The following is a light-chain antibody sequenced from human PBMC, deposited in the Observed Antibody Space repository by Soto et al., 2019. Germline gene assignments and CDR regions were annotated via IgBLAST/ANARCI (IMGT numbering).Light chain of an antibody. V-gene: IGLV2-14*01. Sequence: SALTQPASVSGSPGQSITISCTGTSSDIGGYNYVSWYQQNPGKAPKVLIYDVTNRPSGVSNRFSGSKSGDTASLTISGLQAEDEADYYCSSHTSSSTLYVFGTGTKLTVL. J-gene: IGLJ1*01. CDR2: DVT. CDR3: SSHTSSSTLYV. CDR1: SSDIGGYNY.